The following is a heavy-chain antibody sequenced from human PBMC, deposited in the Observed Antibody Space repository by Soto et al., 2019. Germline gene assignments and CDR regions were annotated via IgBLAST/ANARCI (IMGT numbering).Heavy chain of an antibody. CDR1: GGSISSYY. CDR3: ARGGIQLSYAFDY. V-gene: IGHV4-59*12. J-gene: IGHJ4*02. Sequence: SETLSLTCTVSGGSISSYYWSWIRQPPGKGLEWIGYIYYSGSTYYNPSLKSRVTISVDTSKNQFSLKLSSVTAADTAVYYCARGGIQLSYAFDYWGQGIQVTVSS. D-gene: IGHD5-18*01. CDR2: IYYSGST.